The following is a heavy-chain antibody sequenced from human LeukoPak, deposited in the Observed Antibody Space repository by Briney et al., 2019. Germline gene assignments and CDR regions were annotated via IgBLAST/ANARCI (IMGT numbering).Heavy chain of an antibody. J-gene: IGHJ5*02. CDR2: ISSSSSYI. V-gene: IGHV3-21*01. CDR1: GFTFSSYS. D-gene: IGHD3-16*01. Sequence: GGSLRLSCAASGFTFSSYSMNWVRQAPGKGLEWVSSISSSSSYIYYADSVKGRFTISRDNAKNSLYLQMNSLRAEDTAVYYCARDPPGGALEANWFDPWGQGNLVNVSS. CDR3: ARDPPGGALEANWFDP.